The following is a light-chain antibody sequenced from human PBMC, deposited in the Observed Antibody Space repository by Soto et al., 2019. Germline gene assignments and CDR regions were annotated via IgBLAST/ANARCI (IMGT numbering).Light chain of an antibody. Sequence: SYELTQPPSASVSPGQTASITCSGDKLGDKNVCWYQQKPGQFPVLVIYQDSKRPSGIPERFSGSNSGNTATLTISGTQAMDEADYYCQAWDGTTVVFGTGTKVTVL. CDR1: KLGDKN. CDR2: QDS. V-gene: IGLV3-1*01. J-gene: IGLJ1*01. CDR3: QAWDGTTVV.